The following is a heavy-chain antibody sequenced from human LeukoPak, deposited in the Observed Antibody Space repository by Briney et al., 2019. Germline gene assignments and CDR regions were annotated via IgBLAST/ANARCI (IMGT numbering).Heavy chain of an antibody. CDR3: ARRGPQRYCSSTSCYADYYFDY. CDR1: GYSFTNYW. Sequence: GESLKISCEGSGYSFTNYWIGWVRQMPGKGLEWMGIIYPRDSDTRYSPSFQGQVTISADKSISTAYLQWSSLKASDTAMYYCARRGPQRYCSSTSCYADYYFDYWGQGTLVTVSS. J-gene: IGHJ4*02. CDR2: IYPRDSDT. D-gene: IGHD2-2*01. V-gene: IGHV5-51*01.